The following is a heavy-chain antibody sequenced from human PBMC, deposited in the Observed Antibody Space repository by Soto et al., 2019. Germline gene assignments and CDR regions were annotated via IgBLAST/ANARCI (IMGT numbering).Heavy chain of an antibody. CDR3: ARPAYYYDSSGYCGHDAFDI. J-gene: IGHJ3*02. Sequence: GASVKVSCKASGYTFTSYGISWVRQAPGQGLEWMGWISAYNGNTNYAQKLQGRVTMTTDTSTSTAYMELRSLRSDDTAVYYCARPAYYYDSSGYCGHDAFDIWGQGTMVTVSS. V-gene: IGHV1-18*01. CDR2: ISAYNGNT. D-gene: IGHD3-22*01. CDR1: GYTFTSYG.